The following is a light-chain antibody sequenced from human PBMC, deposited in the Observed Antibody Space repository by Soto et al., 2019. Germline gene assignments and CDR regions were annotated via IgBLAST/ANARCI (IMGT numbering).Light chain of an antibody. CDR2: EVT. CDR3: NSYAGSDIGL. V-gene: IGLV2-8*01. CDR1: SSDVGGYNC. Sequence: QSALTQPPSAYGSPGQSVTFSCTGTSSDVGGYNCVSWYQQHPGKAPKLIIYEVTKPPSGVPDRFSGSKSGNTASLTVSGLQAEDEADYYCNSYAGSDIGLFGGGTKVTVL. J-gene: IGLJ2*01.